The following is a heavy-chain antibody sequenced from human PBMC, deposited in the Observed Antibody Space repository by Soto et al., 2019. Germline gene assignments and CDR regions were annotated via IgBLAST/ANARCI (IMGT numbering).Heavy chain of an antibody. CDR3: ARVYYYGSGSYFSYFDS. J-gene: IGHJ4*02. CDR1: GDSISSGGYY. D-gene: IGHD3-10*01. CDR2: IYYSGST. V-gene: IGHV4-31*03. Sequence: QVQLQESGPGLVKPSQTLSLTCTVSGDSISSGGYYWSWIRQHPGKGLEWIGYIYYSGSTYYNPCLRTRVTISVDTSKNQFSLKLSSVTAADTAVYYCARVYYYGSGSYFSYFDSWGQGTLVTVSS.